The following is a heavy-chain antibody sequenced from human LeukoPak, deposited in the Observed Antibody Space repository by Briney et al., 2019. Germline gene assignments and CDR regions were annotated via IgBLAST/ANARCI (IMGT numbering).Heavy chain of an antibody. Sequence: GGSLRLSCAASGFTFSSYWMHWVRQAPGKGLEWVSQINSEGRSTNYADSVKGRFTISRDNAKSTLYLQMNSLRAEDTAVYYCIRSGGNGDWGYWGQGTLVTVSS. J-gene: IGHJ4*02. V-gene: IGHV3-74*01. CDR2: INSEGRST. D-gene: IGHD4-23*01. CDR1: GFTFSSYW. CDR3: IRSGGNGDWGY.